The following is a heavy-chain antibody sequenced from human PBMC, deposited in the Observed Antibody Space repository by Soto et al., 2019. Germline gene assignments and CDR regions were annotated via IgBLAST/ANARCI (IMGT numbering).Heavy chain of an antibody. J-gene: IGHJ6*02. CDR1: GYTFTGYY. V-gene: IGHV1-2*04. Sequence: ASVKVSCKASGYTFTGYYMHWVRQAPGQGLEWMGWINPNSGGTNYAQKFQGWVTMTRDTSISTAYMELSRLRSDDTAVYYCARSPFYCTNGVCYTPGYYYYYYGMDVWGQGTTVTVSS. CDR3: ARSPFYCTNGVCYTPGYYYYYYGMDV. CDR2: INPNSGGT. D-gene: IGHD2-8*01.